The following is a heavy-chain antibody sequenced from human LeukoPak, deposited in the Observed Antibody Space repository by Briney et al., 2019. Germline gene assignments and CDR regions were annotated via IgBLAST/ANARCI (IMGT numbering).Heavy chain of an antibody. J-gene: IGHJ4*02. CDR1: GFTFSSYR. V-gene: IGHV3-21*01. Sequence: GGTLRLSCAASGFTFSSYRMNWVRQAPGKGLDWVSSISSSHNNIYYADSVKGRFSISRDNAKNSLFLQMNSLRAEDTAVYYCVRDRSPGYFDYWGQGTLVTVSS. CDR2: ISSSHNNI. D-gene: IGHD3-10*01. CDR3: VRDRSPGYFDY.